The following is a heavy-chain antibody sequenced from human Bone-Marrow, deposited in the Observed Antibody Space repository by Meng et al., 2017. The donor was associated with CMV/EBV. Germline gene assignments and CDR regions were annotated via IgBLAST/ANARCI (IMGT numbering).Heavy chain of an antibody. J-gene: IGHJ3*02. CDR2: ISGSGSRT. Sequence: GESLKISCVVSGFSLRRYGMSWVRQAPGKGLEWVSGISGSGSRTHFADSVKGRFSISRDTSKNTIFLQMNSLRAEDTAVYYCAKDHWVAPNTYGGGAFDTWGQETMVTVSS. V-gene: IGHV3-23*01. CDR3: AKDHWVAPNTYGGGAFDT. CDR1: GFSLRRYG. D-gene: IGHD2-21*01.